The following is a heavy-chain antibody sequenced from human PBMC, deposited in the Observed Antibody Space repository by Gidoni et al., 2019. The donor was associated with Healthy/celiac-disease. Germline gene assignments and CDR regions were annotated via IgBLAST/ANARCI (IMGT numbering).Heavy chain of an antibody. CDR2: ISGSGGST. CDR3: AKDPQTYGDYTAYFDY. Sequence: EVQLLESGGGLVQPGGSLRLSCAASGFPFSSYAMSWVRQAPGKGLEWVSAISGSGGSTYYADSVKGRFTISRDNSKNTLYLQMNSLRAEDTAVYYCAKDPQTYGDYTAYFDYWGQGTLVTVSS. J-gene: IGHJ4*02. V-gene: IGHV3-23*01. CDR1: GFPFSSYA. D-gene: IGHD4-17*01.